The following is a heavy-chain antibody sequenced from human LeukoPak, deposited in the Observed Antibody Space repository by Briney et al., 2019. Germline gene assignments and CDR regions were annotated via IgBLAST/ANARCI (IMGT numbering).Heavy chain of an antibody. D-gene: IGHD4-11*01. CDR1: GGSISSGDYY. CDR2: IYYSGST. Sequence: PSETLSLTCTVSGGSISSGDYYWSWIRQPPGKGLEWIGYIYYSGSTYYNPSLKSRVTISVDTSKNQFSLKLSSVTAADTAVYYCARAVTTVRFDPWGQGTLVTVSS. CDR3: ARAVTTVRFDP. V-gene: IGHV4-30-4*01. J-gene: IGHJ5*02.